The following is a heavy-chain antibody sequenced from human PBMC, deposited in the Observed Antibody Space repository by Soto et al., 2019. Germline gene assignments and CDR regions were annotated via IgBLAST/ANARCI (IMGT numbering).Heavy chain of an antibody. V-gene: IGHV1-69*13. CDR3: ATIPILRYFDSFDS. D-gene: IGHD3-9*01. Sequence: SVKVSCKASGGTFSSYAISWVRQAPGQGLEWMGGIIPIFGTANYAQKFQGRVTMTEDESTNTAYMELSSLRSEDTAVYYCATIPILRYFDSFDSWGQGTLVTVSS. J-gene: IGHJ5*01. CDR2: IIPIFGTA. CDR1: GGTFSSYA.